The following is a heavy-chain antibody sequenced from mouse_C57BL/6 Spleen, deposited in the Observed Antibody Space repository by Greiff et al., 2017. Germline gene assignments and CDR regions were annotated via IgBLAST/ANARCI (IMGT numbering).Heavy chain of an antibody. V-gene: IGHV1-52*01. CDR1: GYTFTSYW. Sequence: VQLQQPGAELVRPGSSVKLSCKASGYTFTSYWMHWVKQRPIQGLEWIGNIDPSDSETHYNQKFKDKATLTVDKSSSTAYMQLSSLTSEDSAVYYCARSGGNSDYYDYWGQGTTLTGAS. CDR2: IDPSDSET. CDR3: ARSGGNSDYYDY. J-gene: IGHJ2*01. D-gene: IGHD2-1*01.